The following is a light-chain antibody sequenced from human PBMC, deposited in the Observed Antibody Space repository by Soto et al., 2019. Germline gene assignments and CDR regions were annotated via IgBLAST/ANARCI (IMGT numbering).Light chain of an antibody. CDR2: EVT. CDR1: SSVVGYYDY. J-gene: IGLJ1*01. Sequence: QSALTQPPSASGFPGQSVTISCTGTSSVVGYYDYVSWYQQHPGKAPKLVIYEVTKRPSGVPDRVSASKSGNTASLTVSGLRAEDEADYYCSSYAGSNNFVFGSGTKVTVL. V-gene: IGLV2-8*01. CDR3: SSYAGSNNFV.